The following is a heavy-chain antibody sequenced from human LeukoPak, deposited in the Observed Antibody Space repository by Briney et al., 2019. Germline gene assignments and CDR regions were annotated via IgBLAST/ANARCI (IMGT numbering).Heavy chain of an antibody. CDR1: GYTFTTYD. CDR3: ARVAGSIDY. D-gene: IGHD1-26*01. V-gene: IGHV1-8*01. CDR2: TNPKSGYT. Sequence: ASVKDSCKASGYTFTTYDINWVRQATGQGLEWMGWTNPKSGYTGYAQKFQGRVTMSRDTSTSTAYMELSSLRSEDTAVYYCARVAGSIDYWGQGTLVTVSS. J-gene: IGHJ4*02.